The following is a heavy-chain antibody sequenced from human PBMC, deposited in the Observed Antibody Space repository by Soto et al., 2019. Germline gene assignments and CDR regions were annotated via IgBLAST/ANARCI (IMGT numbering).Heavy chain of an antibody. CDR2: IIPIFGGA. Sequence: VQVVQSEAEAKQPGSSVKLSCKVSGVTFINAAFSWVRQAPGQGLEWMGGIIPIFGGAKYAQKFQSRVKITADEKTDIVYMEVTSLRIDDTAVYFCARDGEYRQQAGTTEYFGMVGWCQGTTVTVSS. CDR3: ARDGEYRQQAGTTEYFGMVG. J-gene: IGHJ6*02. CDR1: GVTFINAA. V-gene: IGHV1-69*01. D-gene: IGHD1-1*01.